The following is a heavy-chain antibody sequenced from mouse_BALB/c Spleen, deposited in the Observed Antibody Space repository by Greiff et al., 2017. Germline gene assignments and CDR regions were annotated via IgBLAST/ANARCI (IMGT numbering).Heavy chain of an antibody. CDR1: GYTFTDYA. J-gene: IGHJ4*01. CDR3: ARGGGAMDY. V-gene: IGHV1S137*01. CDR2: ISTYYGDA. Sequence: VQRVESGAELVRPGVSVKISCKGSGYTFTDYAMHWVKQSHAKSLEWIGVISTYYGDASYNQKFKGKATMTVDKSSSTAYMELARLTSEDSAIYYCARGGGAMDYWGQGTSVTVSS.